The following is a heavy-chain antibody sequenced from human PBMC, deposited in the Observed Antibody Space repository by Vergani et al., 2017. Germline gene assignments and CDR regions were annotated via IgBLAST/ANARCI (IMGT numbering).Heavy chain of an antibody. CDR1: GVSISNSSYY. J-gene: IGHJ4*01. V-gene: IGHV4-61*02. CDR2: VYISRPT. D-gene: IGHD3-3*01. CDR3: ARSFFDYWSGYQGYYFDY. Sequence: QVQLQESGPGLVKPSQTLSLTCNVSGVSISNSSYYWSWIRQPAGKGLEWLGRVYISRPTNYNPSLKNRVIMSVDMSKNQFSLKLNSVSAADTAVYYCARSFFDYWSGYQGYYFDYWGQGILVTVSS.